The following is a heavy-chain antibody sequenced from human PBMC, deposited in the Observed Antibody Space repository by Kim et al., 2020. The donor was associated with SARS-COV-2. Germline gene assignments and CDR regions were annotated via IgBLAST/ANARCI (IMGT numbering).Heavy chain of an antibody. CDR3: ASTSYGTSGYYLNYFD. D-gene: IGHD3-22*01. CDR1: GGSISSADYY. J-gene: IGHJ4*01. Sequence: SETLSLTCAVSGGSISSADYYWSWIRQPPGKGLEWIGYIHYTGSTYYNPSLKSRLTISVDTSKNQFSLRLSSVTAADTAVYYCASTSYGTSGYYLNYFD. CDR2: IHYTGST. V-gene: IGHV4-30-4*01.